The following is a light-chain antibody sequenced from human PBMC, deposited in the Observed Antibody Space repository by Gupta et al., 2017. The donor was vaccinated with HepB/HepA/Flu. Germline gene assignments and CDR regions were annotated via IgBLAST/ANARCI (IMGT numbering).Light chain of an antibody. CDR1: SSDVGTYNL. J-gene: IGLJ2*01. V-gene: IGLV2-23*02. CDR3: CSYAGTSTYVV. CDR2: EVN. Sequence: SALTQPASVSGSPGQSITISCTGTSSDVGTYNLVSWYQRHPGKAPKLIIYEVNKRPSGVSERFSGSKSGNTASLTIAGLQAEDEADYHCCSYAGTSTYVVFGGGTKLAVL.